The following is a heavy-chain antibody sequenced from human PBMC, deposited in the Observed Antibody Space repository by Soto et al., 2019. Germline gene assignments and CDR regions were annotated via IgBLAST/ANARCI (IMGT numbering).Heavy chain of an antibody. CDR1: GFTVSSNY. Sequence: PGGSLRLSCAASGFTVSSNYMSWVRQAPGKGLEWVSAISGSGGSTYYADSVKGRFTISRDNSKNTLYLQMNSLRTDDTAVYYCGTYGSIFDHWGQGTLVTVSS. V-gene: IGHV3-66*02. CDR2: ISGSGGST. CDR3: GTYGSIFDH. J-gene: IGHJ4*02. D-gene: IGHD3-10*01.